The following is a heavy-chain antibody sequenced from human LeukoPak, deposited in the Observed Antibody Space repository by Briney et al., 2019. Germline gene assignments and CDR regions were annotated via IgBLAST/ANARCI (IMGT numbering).Heavy chain of an antibody. CDR2: ISSSSSYI. D-gene: IGHD1-26*01. Sequence: GGSLRLSCAASGFTFSSYGMHWVRQAPGKGLEWVSSISSSSSYIYYADSVKGRFTISRDNAKNSLYLQMNSLRAEDTAVYYCAKQTIVGAVYWGQGTLVTVSS. CDR1: GFTFSSYG. J-gene: IGHJ4*02. CDR3: AKQTIVGAVY. V-gene: IGHV3-21*01.